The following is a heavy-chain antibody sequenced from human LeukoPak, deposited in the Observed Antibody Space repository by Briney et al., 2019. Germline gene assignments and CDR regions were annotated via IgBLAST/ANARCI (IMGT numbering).Heavy chain of an antibody. V-gene: IGHV4-59*01. J-gene: IGHJ3*02. D-gene: IGHD2-2*01. CDR3: ARVPHEYCSSTSCYQHAFDI. Sequence: SETLSLTCTVSGGSISSYYWSWIRQPPGKGLEWIGYIYYSGSTNYNPSLKSRVTISVDTSKNQFSLKLSSVTAADTAVYYCARVPHEYCSSTSCYQHAFDIWGQGTMVTVSS. CDR2: IYYSGST. CDR1: GGSISSYY.